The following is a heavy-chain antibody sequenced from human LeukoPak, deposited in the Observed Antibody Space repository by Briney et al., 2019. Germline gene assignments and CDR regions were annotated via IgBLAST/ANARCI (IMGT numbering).Heavy chain of an antibody. Sequence: GGSLRLSCAASGFTFSSYAMHWVRQAPGKGLEWVAVISYDGSNKYYADSVKGRFTISRDNSKNTLYLQMNSLRAEDTAVYYCASPREVYYYDSSGPTGYWGQGTLSPSPQ. J-gene: IGHJ4*02. V-gene: IGHV3-30*04. CDR2: ISYDGSNK. D-gene: IGHD3-22*01. CDR3: ASPREVYYYDSSGPTGY. CDR1: GFTFSSYA.